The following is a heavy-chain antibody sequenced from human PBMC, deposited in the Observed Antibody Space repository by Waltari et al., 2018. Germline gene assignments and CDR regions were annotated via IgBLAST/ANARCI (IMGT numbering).Heavy chain of an antibody. V-gene: IGHV3-11*01. CDR1: GFSFSDYY. J-gene: IGHJ4*02. CDR3: ARQVYSGSLYYFDY. CDR2: ISSGRTT. Sequence: QVQLVESGGGLVKPGGFLRLSCAASGFSFSDYYMSWIRQAPGKGLEWLSYISSGRTTYYTDSVKGRFTISRDNAKNSLFLQMNSLTAEDTAVYYCARQVYSGSLYYFDYWGQGTLLTVSS. D-gene: IGHD6-25*01.